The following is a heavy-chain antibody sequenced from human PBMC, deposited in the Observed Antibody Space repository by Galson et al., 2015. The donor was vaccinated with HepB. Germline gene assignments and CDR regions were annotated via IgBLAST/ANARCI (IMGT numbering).Heavy chain of an antibody. D-gene: IGHD4-17*01. J-gene: IGHJ6*03. CDR3: ATYGRMRPSYYYYYYMDV. CDR2: VDPEDGET. Sequence: VKVSCKVSGYTFTDYYMHWVQQAPGKGLEWMGLVDPEDGETIYAEKFQGRVTITADTSTDTAYMELSSLRSEDTAVYYCATYGRMRPSYYYYYYMDVWGKGTTVTVSS. V-gene: IGHV1-69-2*01. CDR1: GYTFTDYY.